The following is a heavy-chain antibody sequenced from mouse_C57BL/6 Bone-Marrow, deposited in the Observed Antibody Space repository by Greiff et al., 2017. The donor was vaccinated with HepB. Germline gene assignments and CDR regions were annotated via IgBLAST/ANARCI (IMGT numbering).Heavy chain of an antibody. CDR2: IRNKANNHAT. Sequence: EVMLVESGGGLVQPGGSLKLSCAASGFTFSDAWMGWVRQSPEKGLEWVAEIRNKANNHATYYAESVKGRFTISRDDSTSSVSLQMNSIRAEDSVIYYCSRQIGSVYYAMDYWGQGTSVTVSS. CDR1: GFTFSDAW. V-gene: IGHV6-6*01. D-gene: IGHD3-3*01. CDR3: SRQIGSVYYAMDY. J-gene: IGHJ4*01.